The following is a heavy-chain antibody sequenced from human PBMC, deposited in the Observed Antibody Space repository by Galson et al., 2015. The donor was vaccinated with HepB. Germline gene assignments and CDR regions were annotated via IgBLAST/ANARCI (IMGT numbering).Heavy chain of an antibody. D-gene: IGHD3-10*01. J-gene: IGHJ4*02. CDR2: ISSSSSFK. CDR3: ARDRMTMVRGVSLYGMDV. Sequence: SLRLSCAASGFTFSSDSMNWVCQAPGKGLEWVSSISSSSSFKFYAESVKGRFTISRDNAKNSLYLQMNSLRAEDTALYYCARDRMTMVRGVSLYGMDVWGQGALVTVSS. CDR1: GFTFSSDS. V-gene: IGHV3-21*01.